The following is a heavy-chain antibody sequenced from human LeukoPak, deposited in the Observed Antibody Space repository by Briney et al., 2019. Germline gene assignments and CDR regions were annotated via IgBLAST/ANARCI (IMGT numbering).Heavy chain of an antibody. D-gene: IGHD1-26*01. J-gene: IGHJ6*02. Sequence: SETLSLTCTVSGGSISSYYWSWIRQPPGKGLEWIGYIYYSGSTKYNPSLKSRVTISVDTSKNQFSLKLSSVTAADTAVYYCARDATGSYPYYYYGMDVWGQGTTVTVSS. CDR3: ARDATGSYPYYYYGMDV. V-gene: IGHV4-59*01. CDR1: GGSISSYY. CDR2: IYYSGST.